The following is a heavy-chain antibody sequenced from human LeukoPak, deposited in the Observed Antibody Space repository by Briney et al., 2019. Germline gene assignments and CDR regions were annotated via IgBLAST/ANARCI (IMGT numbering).Heavy chain of an antibody. CDR2: ISGSGGST. J-gene: IGHJ4*02. CDR1: GFTFSSFA. V-gene: IGHV3-23*01. CDR3: AKDSSPIYALWFGESYYFDY. Sequence: GGTLRLSCAASGFTFSSFAMSWLPQAPGKGLVWVSAISGSGGSTPYTHPVKGRFTISRDNSKNTLYLQMNSLRAEDTAVYYCAKDSSPIYALWFGESYYFDYWGQGTLVTVSS. D-gene: IGHD3-10*01.